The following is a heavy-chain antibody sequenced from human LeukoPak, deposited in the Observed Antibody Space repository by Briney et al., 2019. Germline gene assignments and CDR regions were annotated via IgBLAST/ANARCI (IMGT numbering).Heavy chain of an antibody. CDR1: GGSISSSNYY. V-gene: IGHV4-39*07. CDR2: IYYSGST. CDR3: ARGGEQWLRAEYFQH. Sequence: SGTLSLTCTVSGGSISSSNYYWGWIRQPPGKGLEWIGSIYYSGSTYYNPSLKSRVTISVDTSKNQFSLKLSSVTAADTAVYYCARGGEQWLRAEYFQHWGQGTLVTVSS. J-gene: IGHJ1*01. D-gene: IGHD6-19*01.